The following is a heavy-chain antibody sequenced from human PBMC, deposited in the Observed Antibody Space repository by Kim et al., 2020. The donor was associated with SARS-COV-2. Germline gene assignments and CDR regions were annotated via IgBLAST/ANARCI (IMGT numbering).Heavy chain of an antibody. D-gene: IGHD2-2*01. CDR3: AREGYCSSTSCYSVPVDY. J-gene: IGHJ4*02. CDR2: ISSSSSTI. CDR1: GFTFSTYS. Sequence: GSLRLSCAASGFTFSTYSMNWVRQAPGKGLEWVSYISSSSSTIYYADSVKGRFTISRDNAKNSLYLQMNSLRDEDTAVYYCAREGYCSSTSCYSVPVDYWGQGTLVTVSS. V-gene: IGHV3-48*02.